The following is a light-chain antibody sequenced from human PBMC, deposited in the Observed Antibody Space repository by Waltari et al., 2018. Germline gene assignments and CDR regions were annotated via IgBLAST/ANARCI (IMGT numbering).Light chain of an antibody. V-gene: IGLV1-44*01. CDR1: TSNIGRNT. CDR3: AAWDDSVSGPYVV. Sequence: QSVLTQSPSASGTAGQTVTISCSGSTSNIGRNTVNWYRQVPGTAPTPLIVHSTSRPPGVPGLFSGSKSGTSASLAISGLQSDDEADYYCAAWDDSVSGPYVVFGGGTRLTIL. CDR2: HST. J-gene: IGLJ2*01.